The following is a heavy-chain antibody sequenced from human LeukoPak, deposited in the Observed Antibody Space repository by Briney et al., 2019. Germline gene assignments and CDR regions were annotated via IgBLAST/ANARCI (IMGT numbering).Heavy chain of an antibody. D-gene: IGHD3-22*01. J-gene: IGHJ6*02. CDR2: IIPIFGTA. V-gene: IGHV1-69*01. CDR3: ASNYYDSSGYLRGYYYYGMDV. Sequence: SVKVSCKASGGTFSSYAISWVRQAPGQGLEWMGGIIPIFGTANNAQKFQGRVTITADESTSTAYMELSSLRSEDTAVYYCASNYYDSSGYLRGYYYYGMDVWGQGTTVTVSS. CDR1: GGTFSSYA.